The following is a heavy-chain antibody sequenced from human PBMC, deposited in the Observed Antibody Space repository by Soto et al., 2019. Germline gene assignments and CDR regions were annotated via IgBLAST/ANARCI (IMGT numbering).Heavy chain of an antibody. D-gene: IGHD1-26*01. V-gene: IGHV3-48*02. CDR3: ARDFAWAFDY. J-gene: IGHJ4*02. Sequence: EVQLVESGGGLVQPGGSLRRSCVASGFTFSSYSMNWVRQAPGKGLEWVSYISTSSRTIHYADSVKGRFTISRDNAKNSLYLQMNSLRDDDTAVYYCARDFAWAFDYWGQGTLLTVSP. CDR2: ISTSSRTI. CDR1: GFTFSSYS.